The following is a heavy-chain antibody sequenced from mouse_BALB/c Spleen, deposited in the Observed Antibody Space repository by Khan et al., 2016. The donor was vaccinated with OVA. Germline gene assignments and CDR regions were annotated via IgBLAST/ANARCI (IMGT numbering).Heavy chain of an antibody. CDR3: ARAYYGNYREAMDY. V-gene: IGHV2-6-7*01. Sequence: QVQLKQSGPGLVAPSQSLSITCTVSGFSLTGYGVTWVRQPPGKGLEWLGMIWGDGTTDYKSALKSRLSINKDNSKSQVFLKMSSLQTDDTARYYCARAYYGNYREAMDYWGQGTSVTVSS. D-gene: IGHD2-10*01. CDR1: GFSLTGYG. CDR2: IWGDGTT. J-gene: IGHJ4*01.